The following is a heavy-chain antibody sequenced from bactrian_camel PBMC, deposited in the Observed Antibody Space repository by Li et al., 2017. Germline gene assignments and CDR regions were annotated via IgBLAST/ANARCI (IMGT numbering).Heavy chain of an antibody. CDR2: LSSDGVT. J-gene: IGHJ6*01. CDR1: GDDFGDSD. V-gene: IGHV3S55*01. CDR3: RQMLIGLEPWAKVARRSLV. Sequence: HVQLVESGGDSVQAGGSLRLICRGSGDDFGDSDVGWYRQAPGAVCKLVATLSSDGVTYYTASVKGRFTISRDNSDNAVYLDMSVLGPDDTACISVRQMLIGLEPWAKVARRSLVIGARGPRSPSP. D-gene: IGHD1*01.